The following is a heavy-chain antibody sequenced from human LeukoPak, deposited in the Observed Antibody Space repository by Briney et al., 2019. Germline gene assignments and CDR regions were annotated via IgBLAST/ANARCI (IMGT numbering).Heavy chain of an antibody. D-gene: IGHD3-3*01. J-gene: IGHJ6*02. V-gene: IGHV4-34*01. CDR3: ARHGFYEYYYYYYGMDV. CDR2: INHSGST. Sequence: SETLSLTCAVYGGSFSGYYWSWIRQPPGKGLEWIGEINHSGSTNYNPSLKSRVTISVDTSKNQFSLKLSSVTAADTAVYYCARHGFYEYYYYYYGMDVWGQGTTVTVSS. CDR1: GGSFSGYY.